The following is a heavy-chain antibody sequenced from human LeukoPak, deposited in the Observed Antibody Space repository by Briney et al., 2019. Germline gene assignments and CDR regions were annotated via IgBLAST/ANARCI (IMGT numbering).Heavy chain of an antibody. V-gene: IGHV3-9*01. CDR2: ISWNSGSI. CDR3: AKEGLVGARYYFDY. D-gene: IGHD1-26*01. Sequence: GGSLRLSCAASGFTFDDYAMHWVRQAPGKGLEWVSGISWNSGSIGYADSVKGRFTISRDNAKNSLYLQMNSLRAEDTALYYCAKEGLVGARYYFDYWGQGTLVTVSS. CDR1: GFTFDDYA. J-gene: IGHJ4*02.